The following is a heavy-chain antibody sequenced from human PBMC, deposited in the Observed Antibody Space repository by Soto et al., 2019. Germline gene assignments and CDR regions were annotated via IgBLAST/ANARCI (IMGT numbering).Heavy chain of an antibody. V-gene: IGHV1-3*04. J-gene: IGHJ5*02. Sequence: QVQLVQSGAEVKKPGASVKVSCKASGYTFSNSAMTWVRQAPGQRLEWMGWINTGNGITRYSQKFQGRVTITRDTSASTAYLELTSLRSEDTAVYYCAREEGQLAASWGQGTLVTVSS. CDR1: GYTFSNSA. CDR2: INTGNGIT. D-gene: IGHD6-13*01. CDR3: AREEGQLAAS.